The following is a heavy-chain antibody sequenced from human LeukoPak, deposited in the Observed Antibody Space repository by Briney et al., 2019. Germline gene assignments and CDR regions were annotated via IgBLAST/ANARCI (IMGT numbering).Heavy chain of an antibody. D-gene: IGHD2-15*01. CDR3: ATDTPPYCNGGSCYFD. CDR2: INPSTGVT. CDR1: KYTFTNYY. V-gene: IGHV1-2*02. Sequence: ASVKVSCKASKYTFTNYYIHWVRQAPGQGFEWMGWINPSTGVTSNAQKFQGRVTMTRDTSISTAYMDLSRPRSDDTAIYFFATDTPPYCNGGSCYFDWGQGTLVTVSS. J-gene: IGHJ4*02.